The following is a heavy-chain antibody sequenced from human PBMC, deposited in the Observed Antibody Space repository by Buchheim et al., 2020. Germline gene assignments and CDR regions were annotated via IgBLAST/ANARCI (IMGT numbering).Heavy chain of an antibody. Sequence: EVQLVESGGGLVKPGGSLRLSCAASGFTFSSYSMYWVRQAPGKGLEWVSSISSSSSYIYYADSVKGRFTISRDNAKNSLYLQMNSLRAEDTAVYYCARGRLKYYDSSGSNWFDPWGQGTL. CDR1: GFTFSSYS. V-gene: IGHV3-21*01. CDR3: ARGRLKYYDSSGSNWFDP. CDR2: ISSSSSYI. J-gene: IGHJ5*02. D-gene: IGHD3-22*01.